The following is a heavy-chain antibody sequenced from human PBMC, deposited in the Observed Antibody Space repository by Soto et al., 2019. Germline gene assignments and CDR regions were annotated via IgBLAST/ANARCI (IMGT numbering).Heavy chain of an antibody. D-gene: IGHD5-18*01. CDR1: GYTFTSYD. Sequence: ASVKVSCKASGYTFTSYDINWVQQATGQGLEWMGWMNPNSGNTGYAQKFQGRVTMTRNTSISTAYMELSSLRSEDTAVYYCAREYSYGYHYYYGMDVWGQGTTVTVSS. CDR2: MNPNSGNT. CDR3: AREYSYGYHYYYGMDV. J-gene: IGHJ6*02. V-gene: IGHV1-8*01.